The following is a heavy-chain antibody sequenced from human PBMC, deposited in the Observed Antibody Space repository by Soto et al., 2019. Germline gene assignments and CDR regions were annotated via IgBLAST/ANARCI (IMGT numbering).Heavy chain of an antibody. CDR2: FDPEDGET. CDR1: GYTLTELS. J-gene: IGHJ4*02. D-gene: IGHD3-16*02. Sequence: ASVKVSCKVSGYTLTELSMHWVRQAPGKGLEWMGGFDPEDGETIYAQKFQGRVTMTEDTSTDTAYMELSSLRSEDTAVYYCATGGPYEDYIWGSYRYMPPLRYWGQGTLVTVSS. V-gene: IGHV1-24*01. CDR3: ATGGPYEDYIWGSYRYMPPLRY.